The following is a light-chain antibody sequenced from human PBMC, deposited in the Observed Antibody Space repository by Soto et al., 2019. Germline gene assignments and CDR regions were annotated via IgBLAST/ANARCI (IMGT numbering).Light chain of an antibody. Sequence: EVVMTQSPATLSVSPGDRAALSCRASQSISSKLAWYQQKPGQAPRLLIYDASTRASDIPARFSSSGSGTEFTLTISSLQSEDFAVYYCQQYYSWPPDTFGQGTKVDIK. CDR1: QSISSK. V-gene: IGKV3-15*01. J-gene: IGKJ2*01. CDR3: QQYYSWPPDT. CDR2: DAS.